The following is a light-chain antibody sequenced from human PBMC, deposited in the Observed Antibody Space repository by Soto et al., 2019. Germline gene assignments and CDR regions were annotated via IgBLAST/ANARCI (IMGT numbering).Light chain of an antibody. CDR1: QDISNY. CDR3: QQRYSTPLT. V-gene: IGKV1-33*01. Sequence: DIQMTQSPSSLSASVGDRVTITGQASQDISNYLNWYQQKPGKAPKLLIYDASNLETGVPSRFSGSGSGTDFNLTINSLQTEDFATYYCQQRYSTPLTFGGGTKVDI. CDR2: DAS. J-gene: IGKJ4*01.